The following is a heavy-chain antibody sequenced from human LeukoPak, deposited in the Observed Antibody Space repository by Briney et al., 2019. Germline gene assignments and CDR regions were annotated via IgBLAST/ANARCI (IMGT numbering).Heavy chain of an antibody. J-gene: IGHJ4*02. D-gene: IGHD5-12*01. CDR1: GGSMTNSTYY. V-gene: IGHV4-39*07. CDR2: IYYSGST. Sequence: SETLSLTCTVSGGSMTNSTYYWGWIRQPPGKGLEWIGSIYYSGSTNYNPSLKSRVTISVATSKNQFSLKLSSVTAADTAVYYCARVSGYDWESFYDYWGQGTLVTVSS. CDR3: ARVSGYDWESFYDY.